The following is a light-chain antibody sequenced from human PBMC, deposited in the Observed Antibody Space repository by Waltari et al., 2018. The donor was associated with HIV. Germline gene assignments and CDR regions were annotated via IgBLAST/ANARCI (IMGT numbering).Light chain of an antibody. CDR2: GAS. J-gene: IGKJ4*01. Sequence: EIVMTQSPATLSVSPGERATLSCRASQSVSSNLAWYQHKPGQAPRLFIYGASTRATGIPARFSGSGSGTDFTLTISSLQSEDFAVYYCQQRSNWPLTFGGGTKVEIK. CDR1: QSVSSN. CDR3: QQRSNWPLT. V-gene: IGKV3-15*01.